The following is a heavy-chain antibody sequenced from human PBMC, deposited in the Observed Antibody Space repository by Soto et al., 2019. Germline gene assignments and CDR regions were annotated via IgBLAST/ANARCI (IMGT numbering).Heavy chain of an antibody. CDR3: ARAVAATANAFVT. J-gene: IGHJ3*02. V-gene: IGHV6-1*01. D-gene: IGHD6-19*01. CDR2: TYYRSKWYN. Sequence: SQTLSLTCAISGDSVSSNSAAWNWVRQSPSRGLEWLGRTYYRSKWYNDYAVSVNSRITIDPDTSKNQFSLQLNSVTPDDTAVYYRARAVAATANAFVTWGQGTVVTVSS. CDR1: GDSVSSNSAA.